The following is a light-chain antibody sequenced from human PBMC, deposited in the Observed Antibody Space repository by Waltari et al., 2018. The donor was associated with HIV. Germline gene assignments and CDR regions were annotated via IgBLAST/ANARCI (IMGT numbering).Light chain of an antibody. J-gene: IGKJ4*01. CDR3: QHAHSFPHT. CDR2: DAS. Sequence: DVPMPQFPSTVSASVGDSVPLFCRASVGVSFRLAWYRQRPGEGTSLLIYDASRLETGIPSRFSGRQSGTNFTLTISDLQPEDFATYFCQHAHSFPHTFGGGTRL. CDR1: VGVSFR. V-gene: IGKV1-12*01.